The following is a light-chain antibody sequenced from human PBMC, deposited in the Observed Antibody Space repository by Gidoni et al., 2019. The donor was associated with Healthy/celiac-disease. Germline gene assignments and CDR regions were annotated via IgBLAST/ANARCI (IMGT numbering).Light chain of an antibody. CDR3: MQALQTWS. V-gene: IGKV2-28*01. Sequence: DIVMTQSPLSLPVTPGEPASISCRSSQSLLHSNGYNYLDWYLQKPGQSPQLLIYLGANRASGVPYRFSGSGSGTDFTLKISRVEAEDVGVYYCMQALQTWSFGGGTKVEIK. J-gene: IGKJ4*01. CDR1: QSLLHSNGYNY. CDR2: LGA.